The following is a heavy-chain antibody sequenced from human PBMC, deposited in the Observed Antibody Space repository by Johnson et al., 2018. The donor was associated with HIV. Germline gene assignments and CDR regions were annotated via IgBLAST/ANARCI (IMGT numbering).Heavy chain of an antibody. D-gene: IGHD5-24*01. CDR2: ISSSGSTI. Sequence: QVQLVESGGGVVRPGGSLRLSCSASGFTFSDYYMSWIRQAPGKGLERVSYISSSGSTIYYADSVKGRFPISRDNAKNSLYLQMNSLRAEDTAVYYCARACRDGYTCDAFDIWGQGTMVTVSS. CDR3: ARACRDGYTCDAFDI. J-gene: IGHJ3*02. CDR1: GFTFSDYY. V-gene: IGHV3-11*04.